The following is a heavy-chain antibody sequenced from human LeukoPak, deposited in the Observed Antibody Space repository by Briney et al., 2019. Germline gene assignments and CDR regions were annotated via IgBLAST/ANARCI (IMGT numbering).Heavy chain of an antibody. V-gene: IGHV1-69*04. CDR1: GGTFSSYA. Sequence: ASVKVSCKASGGTFSSYAISWVRQAPGQGLEWMGRIIPILGIANYAQKFQGRVTITADKSTSTAYMELSSLRSEDTAVYYCARGRYGSGTLYYFDYWGQGTLVTVSS. CDR3: ARGRYGSGTLYYFDY. CDR2: IIPILGIA. J-gene: IGHJ4*02. D-gene: IGHD3-10*01.